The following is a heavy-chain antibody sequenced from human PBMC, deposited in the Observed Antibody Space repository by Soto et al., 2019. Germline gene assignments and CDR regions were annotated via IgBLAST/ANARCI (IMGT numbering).Heavy chain of an antibody. V-gene: IGHV1-46*01. J-gene: IGHJ6*02. CDR2: INPSGGST. CDR3: AREVADDDFWSGYYYYYYYGMDV. CDR1: GSTFTSYY. Sequence: ASVKVSCKASGSTFTSYYMHWVRQAPGQGLEWMGIINPSGGSTSYAQKFQGRVTMTRDTSTSTVYMELSSLRSEDTAVYYCAREVADDDFWSGYYYYYYYGMDVWGQGTTVTVSS. D-gene: IGHD3-3*01.